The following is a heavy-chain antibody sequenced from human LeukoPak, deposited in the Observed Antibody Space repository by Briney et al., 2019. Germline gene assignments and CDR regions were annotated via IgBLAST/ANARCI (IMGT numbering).Heavy chain of an antibody. CDR3: SRALMITFGGVRAPEYYFDY. J-gene: IGHJ4*02. D-gene: IGHD3-16*01. V-gene: IGHV3-21*01. Sequence: GGSLRLSCAASGFTFSSYSMNWVRQAPGKGLEWVSSISSSSSYTYYADSVKGRFTISRDNAKNSLYLQMNSLRAEDTAVYYCSRALMITFGGVRAPEYYFDYWGQGTLVTVSS. CDR2: ISSSSSYT. CDR1: GFTFSSYS.